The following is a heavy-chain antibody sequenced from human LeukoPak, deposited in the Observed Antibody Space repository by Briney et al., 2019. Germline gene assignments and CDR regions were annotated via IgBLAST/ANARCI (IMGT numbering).Heavy chain of an antibody. D-gene: IGHD6-6*01. CDR2: VDPEDGET. CDR1: GCTFTDYY. V-gene: IGHV1-69-2*01. CDR3: ATIEYRSSSRAFDI. J-gene: IGHJ3*02. Sequence: ATVNISCKVSGCTFTDYYMHWVQQAPGKGLEWMGLVDPEDGETIYAEKFQGRVTITTDTSTDTAYMKLSSLRSEDTAVYYCATIEYRSSSRAFDIWGQGTMVTVSS.